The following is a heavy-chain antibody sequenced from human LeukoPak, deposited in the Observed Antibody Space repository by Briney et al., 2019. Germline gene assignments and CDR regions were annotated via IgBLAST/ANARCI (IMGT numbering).Heavy chain of an antibody. CDR3: LVAAPRGVDY. CDR1: GGSISSYY. D-gene: IGHD2-15*01. CDR2: IYTSGST. Sequence: SETLSLTCTVSGGSISSYYWSWIRQPAGKGLEWIGRIYTSGSTNYNPSLKSRVTISVDKSKNQFSLKLSSVTAADTAVYYCLVAAPRGVDYWGQGTLVTVSS. J-gene: IGHJ4*02. V-gene: IGHV4-4*07.